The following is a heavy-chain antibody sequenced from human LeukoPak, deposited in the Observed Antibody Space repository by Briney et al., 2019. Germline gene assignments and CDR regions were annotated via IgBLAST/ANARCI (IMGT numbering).Heavy chain of an antibody. CDR2: INPSGGST. CDR1: GYTFTSYY. CDR3: ARHWSDNWFDP. Sequence: ASVKVSCKASGYTFTSYYMHWVRQAPGQGLEWMGIINPSGGSTGYAQRFQGRVTMTRDMSTSTVYMELSSLRSEDTAVYYCARHWSDNWFDPWGQGTLVTVSS. D-gene: IGHD3-3*01. V-gene: IGHV1-46*01. J-gene: IGHJ5*02.